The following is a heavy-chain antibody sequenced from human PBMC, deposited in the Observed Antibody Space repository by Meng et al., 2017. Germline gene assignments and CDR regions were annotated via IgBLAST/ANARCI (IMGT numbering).Heavy chain of an antibody. V-gene: IGHV1-3*01. J-gene: IGHJ4*02. CDR2: LNAGNGDT. CDR1: GYTFTSYA. D-gene: IGHD2-15*01. Sequence: QVQLVQSGAEVKEPVASVKVSCKASGYTFTSYAMHWVRQAPGQSLEWMGWLNAGNGDTKYSQKFQGRVTITRDSSASTAYMELSSLRSEDTAVYYCARDSCTGGICYRGSFDYWAQGTLVTVSS. CDR3: ARDSCTGGICYRGSFDY.